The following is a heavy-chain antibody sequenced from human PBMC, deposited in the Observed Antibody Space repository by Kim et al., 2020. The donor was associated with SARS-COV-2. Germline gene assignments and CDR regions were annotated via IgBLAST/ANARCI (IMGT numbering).Heavy chain of an antibody. Sequence: SETLSLTCTVSGGSISSSSYYWGWIRQPPGKGLEWIVSIYYSGITYYNPSLKSRVTISVDTSKNQFSLKLSSVTAADTAVYYCARGYDSRIATLYYFDYWGQGTLVTVSS. CDR3: ARGYDSRIATLYYFDY. D-gene: IGHD3-22*01. CDR2: IYYSGIT. J-gene: IGHJ4*02. CDR1: GGSISSSSYY. V-gene: IGHV4-39*01.